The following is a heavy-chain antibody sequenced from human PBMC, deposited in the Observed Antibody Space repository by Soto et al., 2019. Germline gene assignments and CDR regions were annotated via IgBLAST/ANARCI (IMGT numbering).Heavy chain of an antibody. V-gene: IGHV3-74*01. CDR1: GFSLSDYW. D-gene: IGHD5-18*01. J-gene: IGHJ4*02. Sequence: EVQLVESGGGLVQPGGSLRLSCAASGFSLSDYWMHWVRQAPGEWLVWLSRITRDGSSTNYADSVKGRFTISRDNAKNTWYLQVNSMRGEDTAVYYCARGANGYYYFDYWGQGTLVTVSS. CDR2: ITRDGSST. CDR3: ARGANGYYYFDY.